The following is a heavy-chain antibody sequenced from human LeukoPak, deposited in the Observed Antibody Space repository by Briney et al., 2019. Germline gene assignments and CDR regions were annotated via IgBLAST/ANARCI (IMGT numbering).Heavy chain of an antibody. CDR1: GYTFTGYY. CDR3: ARDWGSGGSFYYYMDV. Sequence: ASVKVPCKASGYTFTGYYMHWVRQAPGQGLEWMGWINPNSGGTNYAQKFQGRVTMTRDTSISTAYMELSKLRSDDTAVYYCARDWGSGGSFYYYMDVWGKGTTVTVSS. CDR2: INPNSGGT. J-gene: IGHJ6*03. V-gene: IGHV1-2*02. D-gene: IGHD2-15*01.